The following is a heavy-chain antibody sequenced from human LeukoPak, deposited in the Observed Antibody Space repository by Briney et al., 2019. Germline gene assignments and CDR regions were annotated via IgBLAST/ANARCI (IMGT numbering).Heavy chain of an antibody. D-gene: IGHD6-19*01. CDR1: GFTFSTYA. CDR2: LTNSGGST. V-gene: IGHV3-23*01. Sequence: GVSLRLSCAASGFTFSTYAMSWVRQAPGKGLEWVSGLTNSGGSTYYADSVKGRFTVSRDNCKNTLYLQMNSLRAEDTAVYYCAKIAVTWVACTIDYWGQGTLVTVSS. CDR3: AKIAVTWVACTIDY. J-gene: IGHJ4*02.